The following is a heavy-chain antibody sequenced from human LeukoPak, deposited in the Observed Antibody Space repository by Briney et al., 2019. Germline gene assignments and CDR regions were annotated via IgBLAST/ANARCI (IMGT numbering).Heavy chain of an antibody. CDR3: ARLIAAAGSFDY. D-gene: IGHD6-13*01. J-gene: IGHJ4*02. CDR2: IYTSGST. CDR1: GGSISSYY. Sequence: SETLSLTCTVSGGSISSYYWSWIRQPPGKGLEGIGYIYTSGSTNYNPSLKSRVTISVDTSKNQFSLKLSSVTAADTAVYYCARLIAAAGSFDYWGQGTLVTVSS. V-gene: IGHV4-4*09.